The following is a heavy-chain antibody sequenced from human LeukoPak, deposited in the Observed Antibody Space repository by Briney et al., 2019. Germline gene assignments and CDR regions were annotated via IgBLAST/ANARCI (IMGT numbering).Heavy chain of an antibody. CDR1: GFTFGDYA. J-gene: IGHJ4*02. Sequence: PGGSLRLSCTASGFTFGDYAMNWVRQAPGKGLEWVSYISSSSSTIYYADSVKGRFTISRDNAKNSLYLQMNSLRAEDTAVYYCAREYYGDWSDYWGQGTLVTVSS. CDR3: AREYYGDWSDY. V-gene: IGHV3-48*04. D-gene: IGHD4-17*01. CDR2: ISSSSSTI.